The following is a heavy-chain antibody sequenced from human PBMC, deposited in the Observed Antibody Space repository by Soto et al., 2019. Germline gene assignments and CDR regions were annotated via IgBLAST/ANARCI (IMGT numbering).Heavy chain of an antibody. CDR1: GGSISSGGYY. J-gene: IGHJ4*02. Sequence: PSETLSLTCTVSGGSISSGGYYWSWIRQHPGKGLEWIGYIYYSGSTYYNPSLKSRVTISVDTSKNQFSLKLSSVTAADTAVYYCARSSLDEGLPRFDDWGQGTLVTVSS. CDR2: IYYSGST. V-gene: IGHV4-31*03. D-gene: IGHD5-12*01. CDR3: ARSSLDEGLPRFDD.